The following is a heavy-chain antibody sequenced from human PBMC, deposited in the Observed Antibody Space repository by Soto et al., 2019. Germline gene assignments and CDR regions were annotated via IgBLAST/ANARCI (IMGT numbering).Heavy chain of an antibody. CDR2: INPNSGGT. CDR3: ARHASAARHVSGYYGMDV. D-gene: IGHD6-6*01. J-gene: IGHJ6*02. CDR1: GYTFTGYY. Sequence: ASVKVSCKASGYTFTGYYMHWVRQAPGQGLEWMGWINPNSGGTNYAQKFQGRVTMTRDTSISTAYMELSRLRSDDTAVYYCARHASAARHVSGYYGMDVWGQGTTVTVSS. V-gene: IGHV1-2*02.